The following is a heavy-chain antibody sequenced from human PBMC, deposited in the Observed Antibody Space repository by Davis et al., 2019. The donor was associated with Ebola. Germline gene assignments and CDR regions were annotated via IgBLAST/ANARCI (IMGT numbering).Heavy chain of an antibody. CDR2: ISWNSGSI. CDR1: GFTFDDYA. D-gene: IGHD3-22*01. CDR3: AGSYYYDSSGYHQGAFDI. Sequence: SCAASGFTFDDYAMHWVRQAPGKGLEWVSGISWNSGSIGYADSVKGRFTISRDNAKNSLYLQMNSLRAEDTAVYYCAGSYYYDSSGYHQGAFDIWGQGTMVTVSS. J-gene: IGHJ3*02. V-gene: IGHV3-9*01.